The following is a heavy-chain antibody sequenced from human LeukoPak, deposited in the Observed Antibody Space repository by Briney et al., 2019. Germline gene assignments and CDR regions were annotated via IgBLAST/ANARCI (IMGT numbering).Heavy chain of an antibody. CDR3: ARDCIGCHGFDY. CDR1: GYTFTNYG. V-gene: IGHV1-18*01. CDR2: VSAYADDT. Sequence: ASVKVSCKASGYTFTNYGISWVRQAPGQGLEWMGWVSAYADDTNYVQKFRGRITMTTDTSTSTAYVELRSLRSDDTAVYYCARDCIGCHGFDYWGQETLVTVSS. J-gene: IGHJ4*02.